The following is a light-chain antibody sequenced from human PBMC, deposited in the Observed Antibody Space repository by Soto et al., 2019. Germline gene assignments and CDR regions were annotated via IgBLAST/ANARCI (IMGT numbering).Light chain of an antibody. CDR2: RAS. J-gene: IGKJ1*01. CDR1: QNIYSN. CDR3: LQYHNLWA. V-gene: IGKV3-15*01. Sequence: IVMTQSPSTLSVSPGERVTLSCRSSQNIYSNVAWYQQRPGQAPRLLIYRASTRATGIPARFSGSGSGTEFTLTISSLQSEYFTDYSCLQYHNLWAFGQGTKVDI.